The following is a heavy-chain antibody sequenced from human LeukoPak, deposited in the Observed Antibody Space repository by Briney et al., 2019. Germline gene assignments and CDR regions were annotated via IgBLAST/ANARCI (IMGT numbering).Heavy chain of an antibody. V-gene: IGHV3-30*18. D-gene: IGHD3-22*01. CDR3: AKLYYDSSGYPDDY. CDR2: ISYDGSNK. J-gene: IGHJ4*02. CDR1: GFTFSSYG. Sequence: PRGSLRLSCAASGFTFSSYGMDWVRQAPGKGLEWVAVISYDGSNKYYADSVKGRFTISRDNSKNTLYLQMNSLRAEDTAVYCCAKLYYDSSGYPDDYWGQGTLVTVSS.